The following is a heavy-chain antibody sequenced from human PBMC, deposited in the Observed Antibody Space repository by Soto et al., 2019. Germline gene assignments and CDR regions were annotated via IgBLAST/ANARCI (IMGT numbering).Heavy chain of an antibody. Sequence: SETLSLTCAVYGGSFSGYYWSWIRQPPGKGLEWIGEINHSGSTNYNPSLKSRVTISVDTSKNQFSLKLSSVTAADTAVYYCARLGRMSYYYYMDVWGKGTTVTVSS. CDR3: ARLGRMSYYYYMDV. J-gene: IGHJ6*03. CDR2: INHSGST. V-gene: IGHV4-34*01. D-gene: IGHD3-16*01. CDR1: GGSFSGYY.